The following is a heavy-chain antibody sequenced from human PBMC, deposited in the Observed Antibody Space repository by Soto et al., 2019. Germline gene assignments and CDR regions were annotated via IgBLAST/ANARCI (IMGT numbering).Heavy chain of an antibody. D-gene: IGHD2-21*02. CDR2: IFYSGST. CDR1: GGSISSYY. CDR3: ARDLATNCGGDCYPQQAGFDP. V-gene: IGHV4-59*01. Sequence: PSETLSLTCTVTGGSISSYYWSWIRQSPGKGLEWIGYIFYSGSTKYNPSLKSRVTISVDTSRTRFSLNLSSVTAADTAVYYCARDLATNCGGDCYPQQAGFDPWGQGTLVTVSS. J-gene: IGHJ5*02.